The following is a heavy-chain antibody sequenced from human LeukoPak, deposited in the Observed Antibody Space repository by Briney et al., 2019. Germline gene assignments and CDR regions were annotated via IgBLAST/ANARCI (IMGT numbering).Heavy chain of an antibody. J-gene: IGHJ4*02. CDR2: IKQDGSKK. CDR1: GFTFSNYW. Sequence: PGGSLRLSCTASGFTFSNYWMHWVRQAPGKGLEWVATIKQDGSKKYYVDSVKGRFTISRDNAKNSLYLQMNSLRAEDTAVYYCARDLGSGTMRGVVFDYWGQGTLVTVSS. V-gene: IGHV3-7*01. CDR3: ARDLGSGTMRGVVFDY. D-gene: IGHD3-22*01.